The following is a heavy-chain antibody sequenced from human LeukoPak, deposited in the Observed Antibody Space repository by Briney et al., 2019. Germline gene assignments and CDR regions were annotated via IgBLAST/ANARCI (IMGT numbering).Heavy chain of an antibody. D-gene: IGHD3-3*01. CDR1: GFTFSSYG. V-gene: IGHV3-33*01. CDR2: IWYDGSNK. CDR3: ARDQTIFGPNWFDP. J-gene: IGHJ5*02. Sequence: GRSLRLSCAASGFTFSSYGMHWVRQAPGKGLEWVAVIWYDGSNKYYADSVKGRFTISRDNSKNTLYLQMNSLRAEDTAVYYCARDQTIFGPNWFDPWGQGTLVTVSS.